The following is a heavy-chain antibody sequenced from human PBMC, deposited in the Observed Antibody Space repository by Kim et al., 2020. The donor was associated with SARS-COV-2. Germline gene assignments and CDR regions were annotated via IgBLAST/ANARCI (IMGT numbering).Heavy chain of an antibody. Sequence: SETLSLTCSVSDGSLTSRDYYWGWIRQPPGKGLEYIGAVFYGGTTHYNPSLRGRVIISVDTSKNQFSLNVNSVTATDTAVDYCARYQSGTMFASWGRGTL. CDR2: VFYGGTT. CDR3: ARYQSGTMFAS. CDR1: DGSLTSRDYY. D-gene: IGHD1-1*01. J-gene: IGHJ4*02. V-gene: IGHV4-39*01.